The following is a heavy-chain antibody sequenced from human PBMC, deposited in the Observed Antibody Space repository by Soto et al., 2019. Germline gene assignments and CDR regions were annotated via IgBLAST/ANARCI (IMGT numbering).Heavy chain of an antibody. CDR1: GFSFTTYA. CDR3: ARAIETAMDPCDY. D-gene: IGHD5-18*01. CDR2: ISDDGSIK. J-gene: IGHJ4*02. Sequence: GGSLRLSCAASGFSFTTYAMHGVRQAPGKGLEWVAVISDDGSIKYYADSVKGRFTISRDNSKNTFYLQMNSLRGDDTALYYCARAIETAMDPCDYWGQGALVTVSS. V-gene: IGHV3-30-3*01.